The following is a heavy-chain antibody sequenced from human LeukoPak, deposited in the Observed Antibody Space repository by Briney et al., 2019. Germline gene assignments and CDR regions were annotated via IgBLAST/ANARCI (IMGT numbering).Heavy chain of an antibody. D-gene: IGHD6-19*01. CDR3: ARDHTVDGLVFDY. CDR1: GFTFSDFR. CDR2: IKQDGSEK. J-gene: IGHJ4*02. Sequence: GGSLRLSXAASGFTFSDFRMNWVRQAPGKGLEWVASIKQDGSEKYYVDSVKGRFSISRDNAKNSLHLQMNSLRAEDTAVYYCARDHTVDGLVFDYWGQGILVTVSS. V-gene: IGHV3-7*01.